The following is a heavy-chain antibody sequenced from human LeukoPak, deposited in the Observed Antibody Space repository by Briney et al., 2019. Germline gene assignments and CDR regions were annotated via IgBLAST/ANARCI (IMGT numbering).Heavy chain of an antibody. Sequence: GGSLRLSCAASGFTFSSYSMNWVRQAPGKGLEWVSSISSSSSYIYYADSVKGRFTISRDNSKNTLYLQMNSLRAEDTAVYYCAKDTPEGYDSSGYYYVYWGQGTLVTVSS. V-gene: IGHV3-21*04. CDR1: GFTFSSYS. D-gene: IGHD3-22*01. CDR3: AKDTPEGYDSSGYYYVY. CDR2: ISSSSSYI. J-gene: IGHJ4*02.